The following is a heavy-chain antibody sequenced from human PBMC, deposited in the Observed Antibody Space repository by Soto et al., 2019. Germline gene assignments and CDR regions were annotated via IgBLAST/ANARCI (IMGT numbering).Heavy chain of an antibody. CDR3: ARDPAGDYGH. Sequence: SETLSLTCNVSGGSVSDYYWSWIRQAPGKGLEWIGYIHERGVTNYNPSLKSRVTMSVDTSKNQFSLALRSVHTADTAIYFCARDPAGDYGHWGRGTLVTVSS. CDR2: IHERGVT. J-gene: IGHJ4*02. CDR1: GGSVSDYY. V-gene: IGHV4-59*02. D-gene: IGHD4-17*01.